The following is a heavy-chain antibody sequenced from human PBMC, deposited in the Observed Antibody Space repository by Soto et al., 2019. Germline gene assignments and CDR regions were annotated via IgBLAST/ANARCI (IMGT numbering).Heavy chain of an antibody. CDR2: INSDGSST. CDR1: GFTFSSYW. CDR3: VRTSLVVAAATREDY. D-gene: IGHD2-15*01. J-gene: IGHJ4*02. Sequence: EVQLVESGGGLVQPGGSLRLSCAASGFTFSSYWMHWVRQAPGKGPVWVSRINSDGSSTSYADSVKGRFTISRDNAKNALYLQMISLRAEDTAVYYCVRTSLVVAAATREDYWGQGTLVTVSS. V-gene: IGHV3-74*01.